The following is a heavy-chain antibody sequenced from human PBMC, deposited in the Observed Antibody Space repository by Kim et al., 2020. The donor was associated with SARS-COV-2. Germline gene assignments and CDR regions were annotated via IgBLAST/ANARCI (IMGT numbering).Heavy chain of an antibody. J-gene: IGHJ5*02. Sequence: GGSLRLSCAASGFTFSSYSMNWVRQAPGKRLEWVSYISSSSSTIYYADSVKGRFTISRDNAKNSLYLQMNSLRAEDTAVYYCARDRYSNSPGNWFDPWGQGTLVTVSS. CDR3: ARDRYSNSPGNWFDP. D-gene: IGHD4-4*01. CDR2: ISSSSSTI. CDR1: GFTFSSYS. V-gene: IGHV3-48*04.